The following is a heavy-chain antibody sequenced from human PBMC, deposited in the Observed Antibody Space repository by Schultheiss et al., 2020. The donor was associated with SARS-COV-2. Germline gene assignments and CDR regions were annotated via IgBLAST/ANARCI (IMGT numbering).Heavy chain of an antibody. D-gene: IGHD2-2*03. CDR1: GYSISSGYY. Sequence: SETLSLTCTVSGYSISSGYYWGWIRQPPGKGLEWIGSIYHSGSTYYNPSLKSRVTISVDTSKNQFSLKLSSVTAADTAVYYCARDGWTPTYYYYGMDVWGQGTTVTVSS. V-gene: IGHV4-38-2*02. CDR3: ARDGWTPTYYYYGMDV. CDR2: IYHSGST. J-gene: IGHJ6*02.